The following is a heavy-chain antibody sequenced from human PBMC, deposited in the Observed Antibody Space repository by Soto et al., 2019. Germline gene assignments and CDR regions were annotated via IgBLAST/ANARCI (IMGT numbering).Heavy chain of an antibody. J-gene: IGHJ4*02. CDR1: VFTFSDYY. Sequence: GGSLRLSCAASVFTFSDYYMSWIRQAPGKGLVWVSYISSSGSTIYYADSVKGRFTISRDNAKNSLYLQMNSLRAEDTAVYYCAKFYLRYDFWSGYLSPFDYWGQGTLVTISS. CDR2: ISSSGSTI. V-gene: IGHV3-11*01. CDR3: AKFYLRYDFWSGYLSPFDY. D-gene: IGHD3-3*01.